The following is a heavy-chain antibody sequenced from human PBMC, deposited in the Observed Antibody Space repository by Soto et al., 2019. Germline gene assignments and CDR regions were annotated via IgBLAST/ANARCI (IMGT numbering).Heavy chain of an antibody. Sequence: GASVKVSCKASGGTFSSYAISWVRQAPGQGLEWMGGIIPIFGTANYAQKFQGRVTITADESTSTAYMELSSLRSEDTAVYYCAKSITIFGVAVHYYYGMDVWGQGTTVTVSS. D-gene: IGHD3-3*01. CDR1: GGTFSSYA. CDR2: IIPIFGTA. V-gene: IGHV1-69*13. CDR3: AKSITIFGVAVHYYYGMDV. J-gene: IGHJ6*02.